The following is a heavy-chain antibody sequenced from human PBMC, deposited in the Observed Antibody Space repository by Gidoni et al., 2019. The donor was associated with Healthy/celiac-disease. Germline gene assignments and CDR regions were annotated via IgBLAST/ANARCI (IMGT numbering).Heavy chain of an antibody. V-gene: IGHV3-49*04. CDR1: GFTFGDYA. D-gene: IGHD3-22*01. J-gene: IGHJ2*01. CDR3: TRVPPVGSSGYYPSPRRSWYFDL. CDR2: IRSKAYGGTT. Sequence: EVQLVESGGGLVQPGRSLRLSCTASGFTFGDYAMSWVRQAPGKGLEWVGFIRSKAYGGTTEYAASVKGRFTISRDDSKSIAYLQMNSLKTEDTAVYYCTRVPPVGSSGYYPSPRRSWYFDLWGRGTLVTVSS.